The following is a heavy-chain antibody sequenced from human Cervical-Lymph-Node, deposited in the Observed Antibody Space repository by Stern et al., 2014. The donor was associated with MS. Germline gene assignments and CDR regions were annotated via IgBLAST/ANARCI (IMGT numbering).Heavy chain of an antibody. Sequence: QVQLVESGPGLVKPSQTLSLTCTVSGASMTTGSYYWNWIRQPAGKGVEWIGQIYTSGSASYHPSLKNRLSMSVDTSKNQFSLILRSVTAADTAVYYCARGDRRLRAFDLWGQGTMVTVSS. V-gene: IGHV4-61*02. J-gene: IGHJ3*01. CDR3: ARGDRRLRAFDL. CDR2: IYTSGSA. CDR1: GASMTTGSYY. D-gene: IGHD2-21*02.